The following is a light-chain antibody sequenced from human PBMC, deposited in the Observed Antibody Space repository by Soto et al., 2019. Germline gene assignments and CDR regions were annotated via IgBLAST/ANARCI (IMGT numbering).Light chain of an antibody. CDR3: QHYHNFPRT. Sequence: ISITQSPATLSVSPGGRVTLSCGASETISTDLAWYHHRPGQAPRLLIYGASTRAPGVPARFSGSGSGTDFSLAITNXQPEDFGLYYCQHYHNFPRTFGQGTKVDIK. CDR2: GAS. V-gene: IGKV3-15*01. J-gene: IGKJ2*01. CDR1: ETISTD.